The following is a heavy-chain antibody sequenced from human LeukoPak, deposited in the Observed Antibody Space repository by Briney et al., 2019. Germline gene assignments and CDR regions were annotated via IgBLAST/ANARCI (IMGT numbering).Heavy chain of an antibody. CDR1: GFTFSGYW. J-gene: IGHJ3*02. CDR3: TRVAQGSWYDAFDI. D-gene: IGHD6-13*01. CDR2: IYSDGSST. Sequence: PGGSLRLSCAGSGFTFSGYWMHWVRQGQGKGLEWVSRIYSDGSSTTYADSVKGRFTISRDNAKNTLYLQMNSLRAEDTAVYYCTRVAQGSWYDAFDIWGQGTMVTVSS. V-gene: IGHV3-74*01.